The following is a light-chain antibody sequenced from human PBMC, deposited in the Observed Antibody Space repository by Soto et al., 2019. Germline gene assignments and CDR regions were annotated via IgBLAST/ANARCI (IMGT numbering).Light chain of an antibody. Sequence: AIQMTQSPSSLSASVGDRITITCRASQGIESDLSWYQQRPGKAPKLLIYAASNVHSGVPPRFSGSRSGTEITLTISNLQPEDFASYYCLQDHDDSWTFGQGTKVDIK. CDR1: QGIESD. CDR3: LQDHDDSWT. J-gene: IGKJ1*01. CDR2: AAS. V-gene: IGKV1-6*01.